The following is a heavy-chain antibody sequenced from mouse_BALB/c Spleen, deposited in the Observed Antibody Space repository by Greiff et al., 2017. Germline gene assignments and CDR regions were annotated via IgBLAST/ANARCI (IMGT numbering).Heavy chain of an antibody. CDR2: IYYSGTI. CDR1: GISITTGNYR. J-gene: IGHJ4*01. CDR3: ARDQYYRYAMDY. Sequence: EVKLQESGPGLVKPSQTVSLTCTVTGISITTGNYRWSWIRQFPGNKLEWIGYIYYSGTITYNPSLTSRTTITRDTSKNQFFLEMNSLTAEDTATYYCARDQYYRYAMDYWGQGTSVTVSS. D-gene: IGHD2-14*01. V-gene: IGHV3-5*02.